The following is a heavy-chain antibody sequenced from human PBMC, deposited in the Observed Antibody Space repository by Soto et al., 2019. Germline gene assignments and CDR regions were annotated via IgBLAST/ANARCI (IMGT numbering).Heavy chain of an antibody. CDR2: FFNTGYT. J-gene: IGHJ5*02. CDR3: ARHDWLDP. V-gene: IGHV3-53*01. CDR1: GFTISRDS. Sequence: EVVLVEPGGGLTQPGASLTLSCVVSGFTISRDSMFWLRQAPGKGLEWVSLFFNTGYTHYADSVKGRFTISRDTSKNTLYLHMNNLRAEDTAVYFCARHDWLDPWGQGTLVTVSS.